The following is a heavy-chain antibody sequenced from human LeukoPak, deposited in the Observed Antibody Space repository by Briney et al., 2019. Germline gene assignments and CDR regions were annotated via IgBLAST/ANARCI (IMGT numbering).Heavy chain of an antibody. Sequence: PGGSLRLSCAASGFTFSSYNMNWVRQAPGKGLEWVSSISTRGSYIYYADSMKGRFTISRDNAKNSLYLQMNSLRAEDTAVYYCAREGTAMAIDYWGQGTLVTVSS. CDR3: AREGTAMAIDY. J-gene: IGHJ4*02. V-gene: IGHV3-21*01. CDR2: ISTRGSYI. D-gene: IGHD5-18*01. CDR1: GFTFSSYN.